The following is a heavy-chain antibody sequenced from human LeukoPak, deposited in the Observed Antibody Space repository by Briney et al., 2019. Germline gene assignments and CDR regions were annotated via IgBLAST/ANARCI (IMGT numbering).Heavy chain of an antibody. CDR1: GYTFTAYY. D-gene: IGHD2-15*01. CDR3: ARGVAASGGRWFDP. V-gene: IGHV1-2*02. Sequence: ASVKVSCKPSGYTFTAYYIHWVRQAPGQGLEWMGWIDPKSGGTNYAQKFPGRVTMTRDTSITTAYKELSSLRSNDTAVYYCARGVAASGGRWFDPWGQGTLVTVSS. CDR2: IDPKSGGT. J-gene: IGHJ5*02.